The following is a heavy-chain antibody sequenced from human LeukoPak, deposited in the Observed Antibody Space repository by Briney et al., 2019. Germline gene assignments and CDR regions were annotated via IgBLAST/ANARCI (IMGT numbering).Heavy chain of an antibody. V-gene: IGHV4-39*07. D-gene: IGHD5-18*01. CDR1: GGSISSRSYY. CDR2: IYYSGST. J-gene: IGHJ4*02. Sequence: SETLSLTCTVSGGSISSRSYYWGWIRQPPGKGLEWIGSIYYSGSTNYNPSLKSRVTISVDTSKNQFSLKLSSVTAADTAVYYCAGRYSYGYVGYWGQGTLVTVSS. CDR3: AGRYSYGYVGY.